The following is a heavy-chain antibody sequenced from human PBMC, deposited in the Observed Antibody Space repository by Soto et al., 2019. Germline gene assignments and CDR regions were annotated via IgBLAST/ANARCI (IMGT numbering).Heavy chain of an antibody. D-gene: IGHD3-16*01. CDR1: GYTFTSYG. CDR2: FDPEDGET. CDR3: ASRGYYYYYYYMDV. J-gene: IGHJ6*03. Sequence: GASVKVSCKASGYTFTSYGISWVRQAPGKGLEWMGGFDPEDGETIYAQKFQGRVTMTEDTSTDTAYMELSSLRSEDTAVYYCASRGYYYYYYYMDVWGKGTTVTVPS. V-gene: IGHV1-24*01.